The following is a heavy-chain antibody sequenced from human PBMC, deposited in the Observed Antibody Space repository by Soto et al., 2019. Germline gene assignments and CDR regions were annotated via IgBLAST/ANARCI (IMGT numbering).Heavy chain of an antibody. CDR1: GFTFGNFG. V-gene: IGHV3-30*03. Sequence: QVQLVESGGGVVQPGGSLRLSCVASGFTFGNFGIHWVRQAPGKGLQWVAGISNDGSDKDYADSVKGRFTISRDNSKNPLYLQMTGLRIEETALFCCARESSGGTSCFYFDFWGQGILVTVSS. J-gene: IGHJ4*02. CDR3: ARESSGGTSCFYFDF. CDR2: ISNDGSDK. D-gene: IGHD6-13*01.